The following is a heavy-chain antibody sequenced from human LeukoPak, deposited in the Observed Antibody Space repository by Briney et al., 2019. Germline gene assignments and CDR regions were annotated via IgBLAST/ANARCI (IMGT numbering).Heavy chain of an antibody. D-gene: IGHD2-2*01. CDR1: GXSFSGYY. CDR3: ARVGGEIVVVPDAKRPAPYFDY. V-gene: IGHV4-34*01. CDR2: XXXXXGX. Sequence: YGXSFSGYYWSWIRQPPGKGLEXXXXXXXXXGXNYNPSLTSGVTISVDKCKNKFSLKLRSVTAADTAVYYCARVGGEIVVVPDAKRPAPYFDYWGQGTLVTVSS. J-gene: IGHJ4*02.